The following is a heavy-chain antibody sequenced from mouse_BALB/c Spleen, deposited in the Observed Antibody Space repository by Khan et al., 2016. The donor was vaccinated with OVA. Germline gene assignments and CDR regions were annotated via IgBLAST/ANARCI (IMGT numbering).Heavy chain of an antibody. V-gene: IGHV5-9-3*01. J-gene: IGHJ3*01. D-gene: IGHD1-1*01. CDR3: ARELFTAGVDTPFAY. CDR1: GFTFSNYA. CDR2: ISIGGSYT. Sequence: EVQLVESGGGLVKPGGSLKLSCAASGFTFSNYAMSWVRQTPEKRLEWVATISIGGSYTYYPHSVLGRFTISRDNAKNTLYLQMSSLRSEDTAIYDCARELFTAGVDTPFAYWGQGTLVTVSA.